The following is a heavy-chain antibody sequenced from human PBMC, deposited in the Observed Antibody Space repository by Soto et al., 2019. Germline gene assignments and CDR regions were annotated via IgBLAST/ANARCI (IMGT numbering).Heavy chain of an antibody. Sequence: EVQLVDSGGGLVQPGGSLRLSCAASGFTFRSYWMHWVRQSPGKGLVWVSRISGDGSSTTYADSVRGRFTISRDNAKNTVYLQMDSLRAEDTAVYYCARSLPGTYGAFDLWGQGTMVTVSS. CDR2: ISGDGSST. CDR1: GFTFRSYW. D-gene: IGHD1-7*01. V-gene: IGHV3-74*01. J-gene: IGHJ3*01. CDR3: ARSLPGTYGAFDL.